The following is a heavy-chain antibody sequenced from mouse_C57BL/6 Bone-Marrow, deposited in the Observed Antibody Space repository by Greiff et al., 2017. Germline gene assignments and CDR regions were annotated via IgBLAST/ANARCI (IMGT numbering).Heavy chain of an antibody. J-gene: IGHJ3*01. CDR3: ARQKSSWFAY. V-gene: IGHV5-12*01. CDR1: GFTFSDYY. Sequence: EVKLVESGGGLVQPGGSLKLSCAASGFTFSDYYMYWVRQTPEKRLEWVAYISNGGGSTYYPDTVKGRFTISRDNAKNTLYLQMSRLKSEDTAMYYCARQKSSWFAYWGQGTLVTVSA. CDR2: ISNGGGST.